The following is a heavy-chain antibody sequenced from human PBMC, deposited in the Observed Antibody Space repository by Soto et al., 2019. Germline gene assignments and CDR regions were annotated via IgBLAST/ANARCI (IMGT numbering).Heavy chain of an antibody. V-gene: IGHV1-8*01. CDR2: VSPDHGNA. J-gene: IGHJ4*02. CDR1: GYTFTNYD. Sequence: QVQVVQSKAEVKKPGASVKVSCKTSGYTFTNYDINWVRQAPGQGLEWMGWVSPDHGNAGYAPQFQGRITMTSDTSTSTVYMELNNLSSDDTAVYFCEVTAAGSWGQGTMVTVSS. CDR3: EVTAAGS. D-gene: IGHD2-21*02.